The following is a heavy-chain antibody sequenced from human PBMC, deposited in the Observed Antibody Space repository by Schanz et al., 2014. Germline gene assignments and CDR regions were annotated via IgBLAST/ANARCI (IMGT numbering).Heavy chain of an antibody. D-gene: IGHD3-10*01. V-gene: IGHV3-33*01. J-gene: IGHJ3*02. CDR2: ISYDGSSK. CDR1: GFTFRSYG. Sequence: QVQLVESGGGVVQPGRSLRLSCAASGFTFRSYGMHWVRQAPGKGLEWVALISYDGSSKNHADSVQGRFTISRDNSKKALYLQMDSLRAEDATVYDCARGIIAMVRGGDVGAFDIWGQGTMVTVSS. CDR3: ARGIIAMVRGGDVGAFDI.